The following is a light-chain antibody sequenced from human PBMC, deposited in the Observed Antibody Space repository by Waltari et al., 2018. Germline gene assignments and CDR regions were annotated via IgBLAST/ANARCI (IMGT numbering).Light chain of an antibody. CDR1: QSISSW. V-gene: IGKV1-5*03. Sequence: DIQMTQYPSTLSASVGDRVTITCRASQSISSWFAWDQQKTGKAPKLLIYKASSLESGVPSRFSGSGSGTEFTLTISSLQPDDFATYYCQQYNSYSPGTFGQGTKLEIK. J-gene: IGKJ2*01. CDR3: QQYNSYSPGT. CDR2: KAS.